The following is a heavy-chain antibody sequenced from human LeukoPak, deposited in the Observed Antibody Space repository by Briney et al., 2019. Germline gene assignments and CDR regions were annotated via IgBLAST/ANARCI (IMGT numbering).Heavy chain of an antibody. D-gene: IGHD4-17*01. CDR3: AKDLTDYGDSPDAFDI. V-gene: IGHV3-23*01. Sequence: GGSLRLSCAASGFTFSSYAMSWVRQAPGKGLEWVSAISGSGGSTYYADSVKGRFIISRDNSKNTLYLQMNSLRAEDTAVYYCAKDLTDYGDSPDAFDIWGQGTMVTVSS. J-gene: IGHJ3*02. CDR1: GFTFSSYA. CDR2: ISGSGGST.